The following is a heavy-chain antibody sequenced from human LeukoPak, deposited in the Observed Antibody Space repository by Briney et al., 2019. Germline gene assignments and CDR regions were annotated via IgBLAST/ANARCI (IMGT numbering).Heavy chain of an antibody. CDR2: INHSKTT. V-gene: IGHV4-34*01. CDR3: ARVGAYSSSWPIDY. J-gene: IGHJ4*02. D-gene: IGHD6-13*01. CDR1: GGSFSGYY. Sequence: SETLSLTCGVSGGSFSGYYWSWIRQTPGTGLEWIGEINHSKTTNYNPSLKSRVTMSVDRSKNQFSLKLSSVTAADTAVYYCARVGAYSSSWPIDYWGQGTLVTVSS.